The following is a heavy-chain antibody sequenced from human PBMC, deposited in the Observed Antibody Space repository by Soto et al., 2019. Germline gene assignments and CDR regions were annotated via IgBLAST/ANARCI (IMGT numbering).Heavy chain of an antibody. D-gene: IGHD1-1*01. Sequence: EVQLVESGGGLIQPGGSLRLSCAASGFTVNNNHMSWVRQAPGKGLEWVSIIYSGGTTYYADSVKGRFTISRDNSKNTLYLRMNRLRVEDTDVYYWLTAPVVWTYWGHGTMVTVYS. CDR2: IYSGGTT. CDR1: GFTVNNNH. V-gene: IGHV3-53*01. J-gene: IGHJ4*01. CDR3: LTAPVVWTY.